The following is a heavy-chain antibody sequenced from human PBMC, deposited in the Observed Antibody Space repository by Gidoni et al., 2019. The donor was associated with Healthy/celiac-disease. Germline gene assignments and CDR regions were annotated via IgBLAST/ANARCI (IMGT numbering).Heavy chain of an antibody. Sequence: QVQLVQSGAEVKKPGSSVKVSCKASGGTFSSNAISWVRQAPGQGLEWMGGIIPIFGTANSAPKFQGRVTITADKSTSTAYMELSSLRSEDTAVYYCARAPAARVPRYGMDVWGQGTTVTVSS. D-gene: IGHD2-2*01. CDR3: ARAPAARVPRYGMDV. V-gene: IGHV1-69*06. CDR2: IIPIFGTA. CDR1: GGTFSSNA. J-gene: IGHJ6*02.